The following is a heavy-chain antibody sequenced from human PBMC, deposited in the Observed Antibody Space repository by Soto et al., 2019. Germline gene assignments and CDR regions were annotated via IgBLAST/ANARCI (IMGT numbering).Heavy chain of an antibody. V-gene: IGHV3-73*01. J-gene: IGHJ4*02. CDR2: ITTKVERYAT. Sequence: EVQLVESGGGLVQPGGSLKLSCAASGFTLSGFDIHWVRQASGEGLEWVGRITTKVERYATELAASVKGRFTISRDDPKNTAYLEMNSLTTEDKAVYYCTRRDCSGGGCYSDFDYWGQGALVTVSS. CDR3: TRRDCSGGGCYSDFDY. CDR1: GFTLSGFD. D-gene: IGHD2-15*01.